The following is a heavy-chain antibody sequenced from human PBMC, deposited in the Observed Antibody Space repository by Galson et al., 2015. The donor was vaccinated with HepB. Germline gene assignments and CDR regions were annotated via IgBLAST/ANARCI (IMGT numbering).Heavy chain of an antibody. V-gene: IGHV3-30*04. J-gene: IGHJ4*02. CDR1: RFTFSNYA. CDR3: ARGRESSGTYYGYYFDY. CDR2: ISYDGSNK. Sequence: SLRLSCAASRFTFSNYALHWVRQAPGKGLEWVAVISYDGSNKYYADSVQGRFTISRDKSKNTLYLQMNSLRAEDTAMYYCARGRESSGTYYGYYFDYWGQETLVTVSS. D-gene: IGHD1-26*01.